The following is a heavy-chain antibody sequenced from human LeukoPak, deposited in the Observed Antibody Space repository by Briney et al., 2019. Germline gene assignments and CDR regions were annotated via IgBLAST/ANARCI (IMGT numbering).Heavy chain of an antibody. CDR2: IRSQADSYAT. V-gene: IGHV3-73*01. Sequence: GGSLRLSCAVPGFSFSGSGMHRVRQASGKGLEWVGHIRSQADSYATAYGAWVKGRFTITRDDSENTAYLQMNSLKTEDTAVYYCTTDGVGVEGATYDNWGQGTLVSVSS. J-gene: IGHJ4*02. D-gene: IGHD1-26*01. CDR1: GFSFSGSG. CDR3: TTDGVGVEGATYDN.